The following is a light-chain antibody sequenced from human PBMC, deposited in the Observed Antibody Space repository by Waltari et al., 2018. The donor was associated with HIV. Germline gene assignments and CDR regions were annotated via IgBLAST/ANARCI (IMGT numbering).Light chain of an antibody. CDR1: SFNIGSNT. Sequence: QSVLTQPPSASGTPGQRVTISCSGSSFNIGSNTENWYQQLPGTAPKLLIYSYNQRPSGVPDRFSGSKSGTSASLAISGLQSEDEADYYCASWDDSLNGYVFGTGTKVTVL. J-gene: IGLJ1*01. CDR2: SYN. CDR3: ASWDDSLNGYV. V-gene: IGLV1-44*01.